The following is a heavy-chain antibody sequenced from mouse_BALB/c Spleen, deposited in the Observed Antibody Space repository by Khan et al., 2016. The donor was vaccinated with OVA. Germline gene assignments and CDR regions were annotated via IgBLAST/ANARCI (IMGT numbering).Heavy chain of an antibody. CDR2: INPGSGGT. CDR1: GYAFTNYL. D-gene: IGHD3-2*02. Sequence: QVQLQQSGAELVRPGTSVKVSCKASGYAFTNYLIEWVKQRPGQGLEWSGVINPGSGGTNYNEKCKDKETLTADKSSSSAYMQLCSLTSDASAVYFCPGRLLFWGQGTLVSVSA. V-gene: IGHV1-54*01. J-gene: IGHJ3*01. CDR3: PGRLLF.